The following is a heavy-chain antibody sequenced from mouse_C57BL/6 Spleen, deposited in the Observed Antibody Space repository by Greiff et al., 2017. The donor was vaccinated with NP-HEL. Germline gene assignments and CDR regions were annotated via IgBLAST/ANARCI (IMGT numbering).Heavy chain of an antibody. CDR2: IDPSDSET. J-gene: IGHJ4*01. D-gene: IGHD1-1*01. CDR3: ALITTVVDSYAMDY. Sequence: QVQLQQPGAELVRPGSSVKLSCKASGYTFTSYWMHWVKQRPIQGLEWIGNIDPSDSETHYNQKFKDKATLTVDKSSITAYMQLSSLTSEVSAVYYRALITTVVDSYAMDYWGQGTSVTVSS. V-gene: IGHV1-52*01. CDR1: GYTFTSYW.